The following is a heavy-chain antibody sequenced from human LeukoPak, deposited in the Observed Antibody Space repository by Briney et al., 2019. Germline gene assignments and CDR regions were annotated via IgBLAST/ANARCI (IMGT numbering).Heavy chain of an antibody. CDR1: GGSISGYF. D-gene: IGHD5-12*01. J-gene: IGHJ4*02. CDR3: AREPTSGREPTSGRPLDY. V-gene: IGHV4-4*07. Sequence: PSETLSLTCTVSGGSISGYFWSWIRQPARKGLEWIGRIYSSGSNNYNPSLKSRVTMSLDTSKNHLSLNLSSVTAADTAVYYCAREPTSGREPTSGRPLDYWGQGTLVTVSS. CDR2: IYSSGSN.